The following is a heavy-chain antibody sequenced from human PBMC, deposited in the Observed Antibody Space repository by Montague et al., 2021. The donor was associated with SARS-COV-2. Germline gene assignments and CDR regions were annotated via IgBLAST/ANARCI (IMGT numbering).Heavy chain of an antibody. D-gene: IGHD6-13*01. Sequence: SETLSLTCTVSGGSISSYYWSWIRQPPGKGLEWIGYIYYSGSTNYNPSLKSRVTISLDTSKNQFSLKLNSVTAADTAVYYRARANAGPDAFDIWGQGTMVTVSS. CDR3: ARANAGPDAFDI. J-gene: IGHJ3*02. CDR1: GGSISSYY. CDR2: IYYSGST. V-gene: IGHV4-59*01.